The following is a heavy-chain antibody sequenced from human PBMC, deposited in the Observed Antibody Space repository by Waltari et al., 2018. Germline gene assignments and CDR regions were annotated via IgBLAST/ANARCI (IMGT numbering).Heavy chain of an antibody. D-gene: IGHD1-7*01. V-gene: IGHV3-74*01. Sequence: EVQLVESGGGLVQPGGSLRVSCTASGFTFSSYWMHWVRQVLGKGLVWVSRINRGGSGASYADSAKGRFTISRDNAKNTLFLQMNSLRGEDTAVYYCASGNSHAFDLWGQGTMVTVSS. CDR1: GFTFSSYW. CDR3: ASGNSHAFDL. CDR2: INRGGSGA. J-gene: IGHJ3*01.